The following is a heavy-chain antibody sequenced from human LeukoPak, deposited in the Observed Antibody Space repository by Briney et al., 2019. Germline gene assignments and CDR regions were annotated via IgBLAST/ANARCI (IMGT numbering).Heavy chain of an antibody. CDR3: ARGDWDYGSGNFGY. CDR1: GFTFSSFA. V-gene: IGHV3-30*04. J-gene: IGHJ4*02. Sequence: PGGSLRLSCAASGFTFSSFAVHWVRQAPGKGLEWVAVISYDGSYKYYADSVKGRFTISRDNSKNTLYLEMSRLRSEDTAVYYCARGDWDYGSGNFGYWGQGTLVTVSS. D-gene: IGHD3-10*01. CDR2: ISYDGSYK.